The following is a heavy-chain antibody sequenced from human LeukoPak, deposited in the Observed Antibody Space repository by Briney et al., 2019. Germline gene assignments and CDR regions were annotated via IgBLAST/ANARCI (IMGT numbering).Heavy chain of an antibody. V-gene: IGHV3-21*01. D-gene: IGHD3-3*01. CDR1: GFTFSSYS. Sequence: PGGSLRLSCAASGFTFSSYSMNWVRQAPGKGLEWVSSISSSSSYIYYADSVKGRFTISRDNAKNSLYLQMNSLRAEDTAVYYCARDNSRITIFGVVYYYMDVWGKGTTVTVSS. J-gene: IGHJ6*03. CDR2: ISSSSSYI. CDR3: ARDNSRITIFGVVYYYMDV.